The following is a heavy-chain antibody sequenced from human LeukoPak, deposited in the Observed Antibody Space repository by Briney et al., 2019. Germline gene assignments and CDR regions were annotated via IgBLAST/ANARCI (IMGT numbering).Heavy chain of an antibody. CDR2: IYHSGST. J-gene: IGHJ5*02. CDR1: GYSISSGYY. D-gene: IGHD3-22*01. Sequence: SETLSLTCAVSGYSISSGYYWGWIRQPPGKGLEWIGGIYHSGSTYYNPSLKSRVTISVDTSKNQFSLKLSSVTAADTAVYYCPRRDSQDDWLDPWGQGTLVTVSS. CDR3: PRRDSQDDWLDP. V-gene: IGHV4-38-2*01.